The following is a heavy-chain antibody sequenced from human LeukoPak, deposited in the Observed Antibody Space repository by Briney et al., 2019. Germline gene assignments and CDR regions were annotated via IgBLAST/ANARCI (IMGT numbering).Heavy chain of an antibody. CDR3: ARVGCSSTSCYDYYFDY. CDR2: ISYDGGNK. D-gene: IGHD2-2*01. CDR1: GFTFSSYA. Sequence: GGSLRLSCAASGFTFSSYAMHWVRQAPGKGLEWVAVISYDGGNKYYADSVKGRFTISRDNSKNTLYLQMNSLRAEDTAVYYCARVGCSSTSCYDYYFDYWGQGTLVTVSS. J-gene: IGHJ4*02. V-gene: IGHV3-30-3*01.